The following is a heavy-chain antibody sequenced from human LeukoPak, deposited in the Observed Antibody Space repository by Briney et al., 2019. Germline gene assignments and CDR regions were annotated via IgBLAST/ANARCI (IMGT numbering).Heavy chain of an antibody. CDR1: GGSISSGGYY. V-gene: IGHV4-31*03. CDR2: IYYGGST. CDR3: ARYSYGSYFDY. D-gene: IGHD5-18*01. J-gene: IGHJ4*02. Sequence: SQTLSLTCTVSGGSISSGGYYWSWIRQHPGKGLEWIGYIYYGGSTYYNPSLKSRVTISVDTSKNQFSLKLSSVTAADTAVYYCARYSYGSYFDYWGQGTLVTVSS.